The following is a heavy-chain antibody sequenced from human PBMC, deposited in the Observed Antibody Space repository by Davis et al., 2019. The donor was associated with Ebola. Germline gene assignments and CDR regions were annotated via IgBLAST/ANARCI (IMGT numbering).Heavy chain of an antibody. CDR1: GYNFPAYW. CDR2: LFTVDSDT. CDR3: GSLRRTITGMDDGFDM. J-gene: IGHJ3*02. D-gene: IGHD2-8*02. V-gene: IGHV5-51*01. Sequence: GESLKISCKGSGYNFPAYWIGWVRQMPGTXXXFXSILFTVDSDTRYGPSFPCQVTISADKSIKTAFLKWSSRKASDNALYYLGSLRRTITGMDDGFDMWGQGTMVTVSS.